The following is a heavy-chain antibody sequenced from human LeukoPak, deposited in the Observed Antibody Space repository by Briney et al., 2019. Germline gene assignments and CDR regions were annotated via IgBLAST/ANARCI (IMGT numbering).Heavy chain of an antibody. Sequence: GGSLRLSCAASGFIFSTYWMCWVRQAPGKGLEWVANMNQDGSEKYYMDSVKGRFTISRDNAKNSLYLQMNSLRAEDTAVYYCARGNRGGVDYWGQGTLVTVSS. CDR2: MNQDGSEK. V-gene: IGHV3-7*01. CDR3: ARGNRGGVDY. J-gene: IGHJ4*02. CDR1: GFIFSTYW. D-gene: IGHD3-16*01.